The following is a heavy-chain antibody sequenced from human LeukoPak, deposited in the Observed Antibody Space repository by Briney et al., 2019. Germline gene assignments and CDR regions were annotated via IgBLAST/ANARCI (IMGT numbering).Heavy chain of an antibody. D-gene: IGHD7-27*01. CDR1: GFTFDDYA. CDR2: ISWNSGSI. CDR3: AKVNWGPSQVFDY. V-gene: IGHV3-9*01. Sequence: GGSLRLSCAASGFTFDDYAMHWVRQAPGKGLEWVSGISWNSGSIGYADSVKGRFTISRDNAKNSLYLQMNSLRAEDTALYYCAKVNWGPSQVFDYWGQGTLVTVSS. J-gene: IGHJ4*02.